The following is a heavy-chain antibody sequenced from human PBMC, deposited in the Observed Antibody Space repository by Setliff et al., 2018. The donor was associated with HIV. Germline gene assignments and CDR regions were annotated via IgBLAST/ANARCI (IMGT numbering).Heavy chain of an antibody. CDR2: MNPNSGST. Sequence: ASVKVSCKTSGYDFNGHDINWVRQATGRGLEWIGWMNPNSGSTGFAQKFQGRVTLTRDITIYTAYMELSSLTSEDTAVYYCARGGDYYCLDYWGLGTLVTVSS. V-gene: IGHV1-8*01. D-gene: IGHD3-22*01. CDR1: GYDFNGHD. CDR3: ARGGDYYCLDY. J-gene: IGHJ4*02.